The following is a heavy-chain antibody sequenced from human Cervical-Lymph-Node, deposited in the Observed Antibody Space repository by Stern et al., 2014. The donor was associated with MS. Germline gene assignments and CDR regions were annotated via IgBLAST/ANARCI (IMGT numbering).Heavy chain of an antibody. D-gene: IGHD4-17*01. CDR2: INTNTGTP. CDR3: ASRGGYGDLDAFDI. V-gene: IGHV7-4-1*02. J-gene: IGHJ3*02. Sequence: VQLVQSGAEVKKTGASVKVSCKASGYTFTSHAINWVRQAPGQGLEWMGGINTNTGTPTYAQGFTGRFVFTLDTSVSTAYLQISSLKAEDTAVYYCASRGGYGDLDAFDIWGQGTMVTVSS. CDR1: GYTFTSHA.